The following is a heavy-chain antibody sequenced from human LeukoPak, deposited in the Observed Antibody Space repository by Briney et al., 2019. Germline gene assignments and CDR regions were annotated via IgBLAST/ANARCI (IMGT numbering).Heavy chain of an antibody. CDR2: ISSSGISI. J-gene: IGHJ4*02. V-gene: IGHV3-48*01. D-gene: IGHD4-17*01. CDR1: GFTFSSYS. CDR3: ARAGGSTVSHSDY. Sequence: PGGSLRLSCAASGFTFSSYSMNWVRQAPGKGLEWISYISSSGISIYYADSVKGRFTISRDIARNSLYLQMNSLRAEGTAVYYCARAGGSTVSHSDYWGQGTLVTVSS.